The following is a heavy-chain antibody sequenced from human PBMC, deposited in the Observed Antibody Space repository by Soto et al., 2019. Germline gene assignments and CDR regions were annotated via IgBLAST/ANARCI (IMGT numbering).Heavy chain of an antibody. CDR2: ITWDAGSA. CDR3: AKEKDRIFDY. CDR1: GFTFDDHT. V-gene: IGHV3-43*01. Sequence: EVQLVVSGGLVVRPGGSLRLSCAGSGFTFDDHTMHWVRQAPGMGLEWVSLITWDAGSAFYADSVRGRFTISRDNSKNSLYLKMNSLRTEDSALYYCAKEKDRIFDYWGRGTPVTVSS. J-gene: IGHJ4*02.